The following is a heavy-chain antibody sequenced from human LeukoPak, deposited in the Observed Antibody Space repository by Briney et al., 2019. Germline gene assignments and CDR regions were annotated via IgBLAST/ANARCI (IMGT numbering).Heavy chain of an antibody. J-gene: IGHJ6*03. CDR3: TRVEETATTAAIIRKYSYYYYYMDV. V-gene: IGHV3-7*01. CDR1: GVTFSTYR. CDR2: IKQDGSEK. D-gene: IGHD4-11*01. Sequence: HPGGSLRLSCAASGVTFSTYRMSWVRQAPGKGLEWVANIKQDGSEKHYVDSVKGRFTISRDNAKNSLYLQMSSLRAEDTAVYYCTRVEETATTAAIIRKYSYYYYYMDVWGKGNTVTVSS.